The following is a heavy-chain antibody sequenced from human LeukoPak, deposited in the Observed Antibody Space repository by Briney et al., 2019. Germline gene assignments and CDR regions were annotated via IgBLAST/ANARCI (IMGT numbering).Heavy chain of an antibody. Sequence: GGSLRLSCAASGFTVSSNYMSWVRQAPGKGLEWVSSISSSSSYIYYADSVKGRFTISRDNAKNSLYLQMNSLRAEDTAVYYCARSTTPDYWGQGTLVTVSS. D-gene: IGHD1-1*01. J-gene: IGHJ4*02. CDR3: ARSTTPDY. CDR2: ISSSSSYI. V-gene: IGHV3-21*01. CDR1: GFTVSSNY.